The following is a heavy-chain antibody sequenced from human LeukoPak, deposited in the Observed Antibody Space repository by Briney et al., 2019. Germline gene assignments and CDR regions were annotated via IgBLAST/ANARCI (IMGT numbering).Heavy chain of an antibody. D-gene: IGHD3-22*01. CDR1: GFTLRSYA. V-gene: IGHV3-23*01. J-gene: IGHJ4*02. Sequence: GGSLRLSCAASGFTLRSYAMSWVRQAPGKGLEWVSGISGSGGSTYYADSVKGRFTISRDNSKNTLYLQMNSLRAEDTDVYYCATFVIVVVKDYWGQGTLVTVSS. CDR3: ATFVIVVVKDY. CDR2: ISGSGGST.